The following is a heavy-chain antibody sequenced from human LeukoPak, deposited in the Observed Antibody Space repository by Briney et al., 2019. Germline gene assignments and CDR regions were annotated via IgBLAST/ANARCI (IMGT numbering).Heavy chain of an antibody. Sequence: SGTLSLTCAVSGGSIISTNWWNWVRQPPGKGLEWIGEIYHSGTTTYNASLKSRVSISVDKSKNQFSLTLSSATAADTAVYYCASSSNTQPGYWGQGILVTVSS. D-gene: IGHD6-13*01. V-gene: IGHV4-4*02. J-gene: IGHJ4*02. CDR1: GGSIISTNW. CDR2: IYHSGTT. CDR3: ASSSNTQPGY.